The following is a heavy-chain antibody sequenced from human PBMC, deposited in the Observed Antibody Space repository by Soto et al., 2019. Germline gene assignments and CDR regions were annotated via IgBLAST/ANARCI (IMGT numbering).Heavy chain of an antibody. CDR1: GFSLSTSGVG. CDR2: IYWDDDK. D-gene: IGHD6-13*01. V-gene: IGHV2-5*02. Sequence: QITLKESGPTLVKPTQTLTLTCTFSGFSLSTSGVGVGWIRQPPGKALEWLALIYWDDDKRYSPSLKSRLTNTKDTSKNQVVLTMTNMDPVDPATYYCARAQQLVPYFDYWGQGTLVTVSS. J-gene: IGHJ4*02. CDR3: ARAQQLVPYFDY.